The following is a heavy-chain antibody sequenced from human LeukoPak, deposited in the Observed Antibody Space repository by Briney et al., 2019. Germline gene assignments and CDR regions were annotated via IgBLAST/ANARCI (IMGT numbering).Heavy chain of an antibody. CDR2: ISGSGGST. V-gene: IGHV3-23*01. Sequence: GGSLRLSCAASGFTFSSYAMSWVRQAPGKGLEWVSAISGSGGSTYYADSVKGRFTISRDNSKNTLYLQMNSLRAEDTAVYYCAKDKIGWELPPNYFDYWGQGTLVTVSS. CDR1: GFTFSSYA. J-gene: IGHJ4*02. CDR3: AKDKIGWELPPNYFDY. D-gene: IGHD1-26*01.